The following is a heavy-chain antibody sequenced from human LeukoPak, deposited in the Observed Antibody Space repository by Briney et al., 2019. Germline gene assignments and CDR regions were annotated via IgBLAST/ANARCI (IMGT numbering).Heavy chain of an antibody. V-gene: IGHV1-69*05. D-gene: IGHD3-22*01. CDR3: ASDLRWYYYDSSGYYFDY. CDR1: GGTFSSYA. J-gene: IGHJ4*02. CDR2: IIPIFGTA. Sequence: ASVKVSCKASGGTFSSYAISWVRQAPGQGPEWMGRIIPIFGTANYAQKFQGRVTITTDESTSTAYMELSSLRSEDTAVYYCASDLRWYYYDSSGYYFDYWGQGTLVTVSS.